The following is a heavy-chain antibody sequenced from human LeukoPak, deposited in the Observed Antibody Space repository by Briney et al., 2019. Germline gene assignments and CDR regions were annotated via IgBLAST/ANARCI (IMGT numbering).Heavy chain of an antibody. CDR2: IYHSGSS. D-gene: IGHD5-12*01. Sequence: SETLSLTCTVSGGSINYYYWMWIRQPPGRGLEWIGHIYHSGSSNYNPSLKSRVTISIDTSKNQLSLKLGSVTAADTAMYYCARYKDGGYVSFDYWGQGTQVTVSS. J-gene: IGHJ4*02. CDR1: GGSINYYY. CDR3: ARYKDGGYVSFDY. V-gene: IGHV4-59*13.